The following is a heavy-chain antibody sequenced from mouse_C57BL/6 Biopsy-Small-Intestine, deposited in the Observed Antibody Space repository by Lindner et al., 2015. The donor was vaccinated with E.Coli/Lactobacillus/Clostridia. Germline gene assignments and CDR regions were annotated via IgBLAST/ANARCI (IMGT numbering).Heavy chain of an antibody. CDR2: INPGSGGT. CDR3: ARIYYDTSYYFDY. D-gene: IGHD1-1*01. V-gene: IGHV1-54*01. Sequence: VQLQESGAELVRPGTSVKVSCKAYGYAFTNYLIEWIKQRPGQGLEWIGVINPGSGGTNYNEKFKGKATLTADKSSSTAYMQLSSLTSEDSAVYFCARIYYDTSYYFDYWGQGTTLTVSS. CDR1: GYAFTNYL. J-gene: IGHJ2*01.